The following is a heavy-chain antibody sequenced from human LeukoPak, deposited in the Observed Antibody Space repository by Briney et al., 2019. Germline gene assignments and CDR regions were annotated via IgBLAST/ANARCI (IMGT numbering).Heavy chain of an antibody. CDR2: MNPNSGNT. D-gene: IGHD1-26*01. Sequence: ASVKVSCKASGYTFTSYDINWVRQATGQGLEWMGWMNPNSGNTGYAQKFQGRVTMTRNTSISTAYMEPSSLRSEDTAVYYCARVGPYYYYYGMDVWGQGTTVTVSS. CDR3: ARVGPYYYYYGMDV. CDR1: GYTFTSYD. J-gene: IGHJ6*02. V-gene: IGHV1-8*01.